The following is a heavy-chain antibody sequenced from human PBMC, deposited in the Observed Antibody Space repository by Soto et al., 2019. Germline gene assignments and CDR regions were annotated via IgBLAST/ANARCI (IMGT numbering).Heavy chain of an antibody. V-gene: IGHV3-64D*06. J-gene: IGHJ6*02. CDR2: ISYTGDNT. CDR1: GFTFSKYG. D-gene: IGHD6-6*01. Sequence: XGSLRLSCSASGFTFSKYGMHWVRQAPGKGLECVSAISYTGDNTYYADSVRGRFTISRDNSKNTLFLQMSSLTAEDTAIYYCVKVAAQDYFYYGTDVWGQGTTVTVS. CDR3: VKVAAQDYFYYGTDV.